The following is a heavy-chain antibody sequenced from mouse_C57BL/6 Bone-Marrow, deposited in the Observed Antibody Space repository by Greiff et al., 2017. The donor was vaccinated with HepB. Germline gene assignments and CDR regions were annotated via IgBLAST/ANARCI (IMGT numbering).Heavy chain of an antibody. CDR3: ATDYDGSWFAY. CDR1: GFSLTSYA. Sequence: QVQLQQSGPGLVAPSQSLSITCTFSGFSLTSYAISWVRQPPGKGLEWLGVIWTGGGTNYNSALKSRLSISKDNSNSQVFLKMNSLQTDDTARYYCATDYDGSWFAYWGQGTLVTVSA. J-gene: IGHJ3*01. V-gene: IGHV2-9-1*01. D-gene: IGHD2-4*01. CDR2: IWTGGGT.